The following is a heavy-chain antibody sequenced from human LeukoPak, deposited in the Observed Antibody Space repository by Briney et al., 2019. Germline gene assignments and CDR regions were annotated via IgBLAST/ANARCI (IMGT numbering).Heavy chain of an antibody. J-gene: IGHJ4*02. V-gene: IGHV3-30-3*01. CDR1: GFTFSSYA. Sequence: PGGSLRLSCAASGFTFSSYAMHWVRQAPGKGLEWVAVISYDGSNKYYADSVKGRFTISRDNSKNTLYLQMNSLRAEDTAVYYCAKDLNYDFWSGLGSWGQGTLVTVSS. D-gene: IGHD3-3*01. CDR3: AKDLNYDFWSGLGS. CDR2: ISYDGSNK.